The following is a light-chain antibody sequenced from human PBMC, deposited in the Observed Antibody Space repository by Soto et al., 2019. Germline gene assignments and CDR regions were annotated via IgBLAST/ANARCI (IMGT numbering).Light chain of an antibody. CDR3: QAWDSRSYVV. Sequence: SYELTQPPSVSVSPGQTAIITCSGDKLGNKYTCWYQQKPGQSPVLVIYQDNKRPSRIPERFSGSNSGNTATLTISGTQAMDEADYYCQAWDSRSYVVFGGGTKLTVL. CDR1: KLGNKY. CDR2: QDN. V-gene: IGLV3-1*01. J-gene: IGLJ3*02.